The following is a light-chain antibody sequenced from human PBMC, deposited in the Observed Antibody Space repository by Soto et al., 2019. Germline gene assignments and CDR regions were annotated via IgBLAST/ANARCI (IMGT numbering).Light chain of an antibody. J-gene: IGKJ1*01. CDR2: RAS. CDR3: QQYGDSSWT. V-gene: IGKV3-20*01. Sequence: PGERATLSCRASQSLGSSYLAWYQQKPGQAPRLLIYRASSRPTGIADRFSGSGSGTDFTLTISRLEPEDFAVYYCQQYGDSSWTFGQGTKGDIK. CDR1: QSLGSSY.